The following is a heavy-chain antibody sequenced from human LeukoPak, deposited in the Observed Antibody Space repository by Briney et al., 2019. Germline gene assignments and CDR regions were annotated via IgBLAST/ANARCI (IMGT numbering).Heavy chain of an antibody. V-gene: IGHV4-39*01. CDR3: ARQAPGYTYGYVY. CDR1: GGSISSSNYY. J-gene: IGHJ4*02. Sequence: PSETLSLTCTVSGGSISSSNYYWGWIRQPPGKGLEWLGSIYYSGGTYYNPSLKSRVTISEDTSENQFSLKLSSVTAADTAVYYCARQAPGYTYGYVYWGQGTLVTVSS. D-gene: IGHD5-18*01. CDR2: IYYSGGT.